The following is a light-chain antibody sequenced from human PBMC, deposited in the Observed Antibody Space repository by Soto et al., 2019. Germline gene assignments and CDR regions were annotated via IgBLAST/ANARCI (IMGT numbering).Light chain of an antibody. J-gene: IGLJ3*02. CDR1: NSNIGSNT. V-gene: IGLV1-44*01. CDR2: TND. CDR3: AAWDDNVNGPV. Sequence: HSVLTQPPSASGTPGQRVTISCSGSNSNIGSNTVNWYQQLPGTAPKLLIHTNDQRPSGVPDRFSGSKSGTSASLAVSGLQSEDEAAYHCAAWDDNVNGPVFGGGTQLTVL.